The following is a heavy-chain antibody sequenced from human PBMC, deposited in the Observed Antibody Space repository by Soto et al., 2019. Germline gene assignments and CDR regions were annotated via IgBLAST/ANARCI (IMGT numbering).Heavy chain of an antibody. CDR3: ARGTRLTYYYDSSGYYSNDAFDI. J-gene: IGHJ3*02. Sequence: SVKVSCKASGGTFSSYAISWVRQAPGQGLEWMGGIIPIFGTANYAQKFQGRVTITADESTSTAYMELSSLRSEDTAVYYCARGTRLTYYYDSSGYYSNDAFDIWGQGTMVTVSS. CDR1: GGTFSSYA. CDR2: IIPIFGTA. V-gene: IGHV1-69*13. D-gene: IGHD3-22*01.